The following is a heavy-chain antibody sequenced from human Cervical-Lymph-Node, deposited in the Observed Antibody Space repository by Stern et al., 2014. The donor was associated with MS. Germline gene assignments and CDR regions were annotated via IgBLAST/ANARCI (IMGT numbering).Heavy chain of an antibody. CDR3: AKEIGVATMGLYYYGMDV. V-gene: IGHV3-30*18. D-gene: IGHD5-24*01. CDR1: GFTFSSYG. J-gene: IGHJ6*02. Sequence: QVQLVESGGGVVQPGRSLRLSCAASGFTFSSYGMHWVRQAPGKGLEWVAVISYDGSNKYYADSVKGRFTISRDNSKNTLYLQMNSLRAEDTAVYYCAKEIGVATMGLYYYGMDVWGQGTTVTVSS. CDR2: ISYDGSNK.